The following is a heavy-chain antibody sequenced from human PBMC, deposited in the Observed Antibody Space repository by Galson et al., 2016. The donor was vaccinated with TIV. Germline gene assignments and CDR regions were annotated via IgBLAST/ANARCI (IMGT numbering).Heavy chain of an antibody. J-gene: IGHJ3*02. V-gene: IGHV3-23*01. Sequence: SLRLSCAASGFTFSIYAMHWARQAPGQGLEWVSGSFGSGGVTYYADSVQGRFTLSRDNSKNTLHLQMNSLRAEDTAVYYCVRRKNYGGDAFDIWGQGTLVTVSS. CDR3: VRRKNYGGDAFDI. CDR1: GFTFSIYA. CDR2: SFGSGGVT. D-gene: IGHD4-23*01.